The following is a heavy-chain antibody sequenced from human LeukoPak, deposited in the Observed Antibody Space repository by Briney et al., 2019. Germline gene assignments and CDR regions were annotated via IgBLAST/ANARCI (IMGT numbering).Heavy chain of an antibody. CDR1: GGSISSYY. CDR3: ARRLRGSGSYASDY. J-gene: IGHJ4*02. V-gene: IGHV4-4*07. D-gene: IGHD3-10*01. Sequence: PSETLSLTCTVSGGSISSYYWSWIRQPAGKGLEWIGRIYTSGSTNYNPSLKSRVTMSVDTSKNQFSLKLSSVTAADTAVYYCARRLRGSGSYASDYWGQGTLVTVSS. CDR2: IYTSGST.